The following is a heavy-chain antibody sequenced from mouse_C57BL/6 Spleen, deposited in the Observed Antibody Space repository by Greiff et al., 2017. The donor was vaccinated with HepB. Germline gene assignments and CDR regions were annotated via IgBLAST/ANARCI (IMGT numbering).Heavy chain of an antibody. Sequence: EVQLQQSGAELVRPGASVKLSCTASGFNIKDDYMHWVKQRPEQGLEWIGWIDPENGDTEYASKFQGKATITDDTSSNTAYLQLSSRTSEDTAVYYCTGADSSGYGFAYWGQGTLVTVSA. J-gene: IGHJ3*01. CDR2: IDPENGDT. CDR3: TGADSSGYGFAY. V-gene: IGHV14-4*01. CDR1: GFNIKDDY. D-gene: IGHD3-2*02.